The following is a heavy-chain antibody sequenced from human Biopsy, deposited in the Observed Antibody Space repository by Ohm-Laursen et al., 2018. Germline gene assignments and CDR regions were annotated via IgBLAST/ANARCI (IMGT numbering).Heavy chain of an antibody. D-gene: IGHD3-22*01. CDR1: SVSISSYY. CDR2: VYYTGST. CDR3: ARDRGYYSDRTVPGYFDL. Sequence: SVTLSFTCTGFSVSISSYYWSWIRQPPGKGLQSLGYVYYTGSTDYNPSLQSRVTISVDTSKNHFSLRLRSVTPADTAIYYCARDRGYYSDRTVPGYFDLWGRGTLVTVSS. J-gene: IGHJ2*01. V-gene: IGHV4-59*01.